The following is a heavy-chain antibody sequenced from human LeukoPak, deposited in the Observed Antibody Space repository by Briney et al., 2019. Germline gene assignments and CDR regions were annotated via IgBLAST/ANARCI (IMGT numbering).Heavy chain of an antibody. CDR1: GGSISSSSYY. CDR3: ARHHFSDYVRLDI. Sequence: KPSETLSLTCTVSGGSISSSSYYWGWIRQPPGKGLEWIGSIYYSGSTYYNPSLKSRVTISVDTSKNQFSLKLSSVTAADTAVYYCARHHFSDYVRLDIWGQGTMVTVSS. CDR2: IYYSGST. V-gene: IGHV4-39*01. J-gene: IGHJ3*02. D-gene: IGHD4-11*01.